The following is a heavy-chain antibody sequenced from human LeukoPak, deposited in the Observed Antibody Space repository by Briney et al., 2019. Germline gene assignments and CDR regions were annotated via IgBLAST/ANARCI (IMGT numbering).Heavy chain of an antibody. CDR1: GFTFSSYA. CDR3: AKDKRGGPYGVDY. V-gene: IGHV3-23*01. D-gene: IGHD2-8*01. Sequence: TGGSLRLSCAASGFTFSSYAMGWVRQTPGKGLEWVSAISGGGGSTYYADSVKGRFTISRDNSKNTLYLQMNSLRAEDTVVYYCAKDKRGGPYGVDYWGQGTLVTVSS. J-gene: IGHJ4*02. CDR2: ISGGGGST.